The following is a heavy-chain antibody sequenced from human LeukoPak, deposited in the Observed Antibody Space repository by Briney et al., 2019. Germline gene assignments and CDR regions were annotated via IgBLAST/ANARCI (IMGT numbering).Heavy chain of an antibody. CDR3: VRESAVATGALDY. J-gene: IGHJ4*02. V-gene: IGHV3-48*01. Sequence: PGGSLRLSCAASGFTFSHYGISWVRQAPGTGLEWVSHITGSGEISHHADSVQGRFTISRDNAKNPLYLQMDSLRAEDTALCYCVRESAVATGALDYWGRGTLVTVSS. CDR2: ITGSGEIS. CDR1: GFTFSHYG. D-gene: IGHD5-12*01.